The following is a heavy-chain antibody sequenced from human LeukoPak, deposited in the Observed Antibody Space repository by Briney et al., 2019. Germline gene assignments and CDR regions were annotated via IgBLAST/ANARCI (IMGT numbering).Heavy chain of an antibody. V-gene: IGHV1-2*02. J-gene: IGHJ4*02. CDR3: ARHFSLKGFDS. Sequence: ASVKVSCKASGYTFTVYYMHWVRQAPGKGLEWMGWINPNSGDTNYAQEFQGRVTMTRDTSIRTVYMELSRLRSDDTAVYYCARHFSLKGFDSWGQGTLITVSS. CDR2: INPNSGDT. CDR1: GYTFTVYY. D-gene: IGHD3-3*02.